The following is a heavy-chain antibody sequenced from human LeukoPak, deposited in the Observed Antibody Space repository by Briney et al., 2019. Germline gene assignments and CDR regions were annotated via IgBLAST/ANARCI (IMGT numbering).Heavy chain of an antibody. CDR1: GFTFSDFH. V-gene: IGHV3-11*01. Sequence: GGSLRLSCAASGFTFSDFHMSWIRQAPGKGLEWVSYISSSGSFIYYADSVKGRFTISRDNGKNSLYLQMSSLRAEDTAVYYCARGDSSGYYFDYWGQGTLVTVSS. CDR3: ARGDSSGYYFDY. CDR2: ISSSGSFI. J-gene: IGHJ4*02. D-gene: IGHD3-22*01.